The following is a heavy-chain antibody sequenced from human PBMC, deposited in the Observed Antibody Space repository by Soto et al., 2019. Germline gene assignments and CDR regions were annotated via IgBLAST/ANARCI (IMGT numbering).Heavy chain of an antibody. J-gene: IGHJ4*02. D-gene: IGHD2-15*01. CDR1: GLSLRRYY. CDR2: RRYDGSHK. Sequence: GGSLRLSCEPSGLSLRRYYLGLLPHATTKGQEWGSVRRYDGSHKYYADSVKGRFTISRDNSNNMLYLQMDSLRAEDTAVYYCAKDGAPRYCSRSSCHPAGAYWGQGTLVTVSS. V-gene: IGHV3-30*02. CDR3: AKDGAPRYCSRSSCHPAGAY.